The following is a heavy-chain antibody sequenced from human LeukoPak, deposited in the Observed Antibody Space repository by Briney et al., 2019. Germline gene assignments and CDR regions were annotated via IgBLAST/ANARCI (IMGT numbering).Heavy chain of an antibody. J-gene: IGHJ5*02. CDR2: IYYSGST. V-gene: IGHV4-59*02. CDR3: ARCSVPNWFDP. Sequence: SETLSLTCTVSGGSVSGYYWSWIRQPPGKGLEWIGYIYYSGSTTYNPSLKSRVTISVNTSKNQFSLKLSSVTAADTAVYYCARCSVPNWFDPWGQGTLVTVSS. D-gene: IGHD2-15*01. CDR1: GGSVSGYY.